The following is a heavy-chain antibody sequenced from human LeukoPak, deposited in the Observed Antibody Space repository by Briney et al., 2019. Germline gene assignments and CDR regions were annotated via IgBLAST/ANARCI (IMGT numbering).Heavy chain of an antibody. D-gene: IGHD3-10*01. CDR3: GKRAAPGGGYFDY. Sequence: GGSLRLSCAASGFTFGDYAMHWVRQAPGKGLEGVAVIAYGGTYTHHADSLKGRFTISRDNSRATLYLQINTLGPENTAVYYCGKRAAPGGGYFDYWGQGTLVTVSS. CDR2: IAYGGTYT. V-gene: IGHV3-30*18. CDR1: GFTFGDYA. J-gene: IGHJ4*02.